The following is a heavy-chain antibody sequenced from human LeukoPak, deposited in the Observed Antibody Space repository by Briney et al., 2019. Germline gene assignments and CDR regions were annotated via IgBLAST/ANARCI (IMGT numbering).Heavy chain of an antibody. V-gene: IGHV3-7*01. CDR2: IKQDGSEK. Sequence: GGSLRLSCAASGFTFSNYAMSWVRQAPGKGLEWVANIKQDGSEKYYVDSVKGRFTISRDNAKNSLYLQMNSLRAEDTAVYYCARISMVRGATPDYWGQGTLVTVSS. CDR3: ARISMVRGATPDY. D-gene: IGHD3-10*01. J-gene: IGHJ4*02. CDR1: GFTFSNYA.